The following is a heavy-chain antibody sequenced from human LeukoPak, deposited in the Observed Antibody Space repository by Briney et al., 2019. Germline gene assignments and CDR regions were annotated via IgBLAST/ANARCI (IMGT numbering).Heavy chain of an antibody. CDR1: GFTFSSYG. CDR3: ATTPQLWFGELYDAFDI. Sequence: AGSLRLSCAASGFTFSSYGMHWVRQAPGKGLEWVAVISYDGSNKYYADSVKGRFTISRDNSKNTLYLQMNSLRAEDTAVYYCATTPQLWFGELYDAFDIWGQGTMVTVSS. D-gene: IGHD3-10*01. CDR2: ISYDGSNK. V-gene: IGHV3-30*03. J-gene: IGHJ3*02.